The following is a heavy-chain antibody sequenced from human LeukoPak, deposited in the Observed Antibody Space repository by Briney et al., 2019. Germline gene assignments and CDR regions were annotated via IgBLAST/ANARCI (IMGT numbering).Heavy chain of an antibody. V-gene: IGHV1-2*02. CDR1: RYTFTGYS. J-gene: IGHJ1*01. D-gene: IGHD3-16*01. CDR3: ARDMELPLAAGNFQH. CDR2: INPNSGGT. Sequence: ASVKVSCKASRYTFTGYSIHWVRQAPGQGLEWMGWINPNSGGTNYAQKFQGRVTMTRDTSIGTAYMELSRLRSDDTAVYYCARDMELPLAAGNFQHWGQGTLVTVSS.